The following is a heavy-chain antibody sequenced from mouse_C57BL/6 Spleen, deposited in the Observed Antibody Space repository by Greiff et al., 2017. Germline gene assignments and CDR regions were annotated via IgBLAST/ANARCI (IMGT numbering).Heavy chain of an antibody. J-gene: IGHJ2*01. D-gene: IGHD2-5*01. CDR1: GFTFTDYY. CDR2: IRNKANGYTT. CDR3: ARYPSNYQGYFDY. Sequence: EVKVVESGGGLVQPGGSLSLSCAASGFTFTDYYMSWVRQPPGKALEWLGFIRNKANGYTTEYSASVKGRFTISRDNSQSILYLQMNALRAEDSATYYCARYPSNYQGYFDYWGQGTTLTVSS. V-gene: IGHV7-3*01.